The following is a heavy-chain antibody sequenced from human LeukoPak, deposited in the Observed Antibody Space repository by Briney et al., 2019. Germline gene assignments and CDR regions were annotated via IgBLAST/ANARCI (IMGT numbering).Heavy chain of an antibody. CDR3: ARDLSWFVGSGSTAADY. Sequence: GGSLRLSCAASGFTFSSSAMSWVRHAPGKGLEWVSGINGGGGDTYHADSVKGRFTVSRDNSKNTLYLQMNSLRVEDTAVYYCARDLSWFVGSGSTAADYWGQGTLVTVSS. D-gene: IGHD6-19*01. CDR2: INGGGGDT. CDR1: GFTFSSSA. V-gene: IGHV3-23*01. J-gene: IGHJ4*02.